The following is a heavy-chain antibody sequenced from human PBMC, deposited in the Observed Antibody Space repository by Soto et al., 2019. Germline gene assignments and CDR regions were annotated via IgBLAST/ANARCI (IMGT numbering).Heavy chain of an antibody. J-gene: IGHJ3*02. CDR3: ARRGSLRAFDI. D-gene: IGHD3-9*01. CDR1: GGSISSSSYY. Sequence: QLQLQESGPGLVKPSETLSLTCTVSGGSISSSSYYWGWIRQPPGKGLEWIGSIYYSGSTYYNPSLKSRVTISVDTSKNQFSLKLSSVTAADTAVYYCARRGSLRAFDIWGQGTMVTVSS. V-gene: IGHV4-39*01. CDR2: IYYSGST.